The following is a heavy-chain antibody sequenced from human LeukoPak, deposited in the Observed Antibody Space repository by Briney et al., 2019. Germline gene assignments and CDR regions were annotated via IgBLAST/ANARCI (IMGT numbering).Heavy chain of an antibody. D-gene: IGHD3-22*01. CDR3: ARAVPMIVVVITPYYFDY. CDR1: GYTFTGYY. V-gene: IGHV1-2*06. CDR2: INPNSGGT. Sequence: ASVKVSCKASGYTFTGYYMHWVRQAPGQGLQWMGRINPNSGGTNYAQKFQGRVTMTRDTSISTAYMELSRLRSDDTAVYYCARAVPMIVVVITPYYFDYWGQGTLVTVSS. J-gene: IGHJ4*02.